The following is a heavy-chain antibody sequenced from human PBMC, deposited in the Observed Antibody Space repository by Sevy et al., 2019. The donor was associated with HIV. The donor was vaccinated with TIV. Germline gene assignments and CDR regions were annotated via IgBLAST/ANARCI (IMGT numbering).Heavy chain of an antibody. CDR3: ARRYFDL. V-gene: IGHV3-7*01. CDR1: GFSFTDFW. Sequence: GGSLRLSCKASGFSFTDFWMQWVRQVPGKGPEWVANINQDGSEMYYMDSVKGRFTISRDNAESALYLQMHGRRAEDAATYFCARRYFDLWGQGTVVTVSS. CDR2: INQDGSEM. J-gene: IGHJ4*02.